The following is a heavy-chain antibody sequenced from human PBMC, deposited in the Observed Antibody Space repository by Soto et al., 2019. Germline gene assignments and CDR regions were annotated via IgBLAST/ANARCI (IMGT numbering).Heavy chain of an antibody. CDR1: GACRISEEYY. Sequence: WPNCSVSGACRISEEYYGSWMRQHPGKGLEWRWYIYYSGRTYYNPSLKTRVTLSVDTSKNQCSLKLSPVTAADMDVYYCPRYYSVGSCFAWFDSWGQGPLVTGPS. CDR2: IYYSGRT. V-gene: IGHV4-31*03. J-gene: IGHJ5*01. D-gene: IGHD2-15*01. CDR3: PRYYSVGSCFAWFDS.